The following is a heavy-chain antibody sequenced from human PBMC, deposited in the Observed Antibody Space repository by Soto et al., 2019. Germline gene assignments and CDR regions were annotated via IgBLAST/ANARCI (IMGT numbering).Heavy chain of an antibody. CDR2: IYYSGST. J-gene: IGHJ6*02. CDR1: GGSISSSSYY. D-gene: IGHD6-13*01. V-gene: IGHV4-39*01. Sequence: PSETLSLTCTVSGGSISSSSYYWGWIRQPPGKGLEWIGSIYYSGSTYYNPSLKSRVTISVDTSKNQFSLKLSSVTAADTAVYYCARQEIAAAGSMDVWGQGTTVTVSS. CDR3: ARQEIAAAGSMDV.